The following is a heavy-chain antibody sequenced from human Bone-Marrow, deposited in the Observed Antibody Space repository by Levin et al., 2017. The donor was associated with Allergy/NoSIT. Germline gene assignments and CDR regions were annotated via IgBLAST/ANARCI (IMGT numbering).Heavy chain of an antibody. Sequence: SETLSLTCGVSVSAGSVSTDNYYWSWIRQPPGKGLEWIGYISHRGSTHYNPSLQSRVTIATDMSKNQFSLKLRSVTAADTAVYYCARVRDAFDIWGQGTMVTVSS. V-gene: IGHV4-61*01. CDR3: ARVRDAFDI. J-gene: IGHJ3*02. CDR1: AGSVSTDNYY. CDR2: ISHRGST.